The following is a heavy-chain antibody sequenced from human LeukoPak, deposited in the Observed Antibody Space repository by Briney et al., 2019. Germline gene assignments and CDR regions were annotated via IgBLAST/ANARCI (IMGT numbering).Heavy chain of an antibody. CDR1: GFTFSSYG. CDR2: INWNGGST. V-gene: IGHV3-20*04. Sequence: GGSLRLSCAASGFTFSSYGMHWLRQAPGKGLEWVSGINWNGGSTGYADSVKGRFTISRDNAKNSLYLQMNSLRAEDTALYYCARIRYYYDSSGYYYGPFVYWGQGTLVTVSS. J-gene: IGHJ4*02. D-gene: IGHD3-22*01. CDR3: ARIRYYYDSSGYYYGPFVY.